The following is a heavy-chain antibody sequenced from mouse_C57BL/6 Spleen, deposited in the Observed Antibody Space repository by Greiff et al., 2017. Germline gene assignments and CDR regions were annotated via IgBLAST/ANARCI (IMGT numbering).Heavy chain of an antibody. D-gene: IGHD2-3*01. CDR2: ISNSGST. CDR1: GYSITSGYD. J-gene: IGHJ4*01. Sequence: EVKLVESGPGMVKPSQSLSLTCTVTGYSITSGYDWHWIRHFPGNKLEWMGYISNSGSTNYNPALKSRISITHDTSKNHFFLKLNSVTTEDTATYYCASHDGYYSFDYWGQGTSVTVSS. V-gene: IGHV3-1*01. CDR3: ASHDGYYSFDY.